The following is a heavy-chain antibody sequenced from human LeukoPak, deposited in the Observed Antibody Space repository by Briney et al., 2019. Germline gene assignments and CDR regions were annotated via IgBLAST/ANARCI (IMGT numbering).Heavy chain of an antibody. D-gene: IGHD6-19*01. CDR2: ISYDGSNK. Sequence: GALRLSCAASGVTFSSYVMHGVRQAPGKGLEGVAVISYDGSNKYYADSVKGRFTISRDNSKNTMYLQMQSLRAEDTDVYYCEKDKYSSGWYALDYWGQGTLVTVSS. J-gene: IGHJ4*02. CDR3: EKDKYSSGWYALDY. V-gene: IGHV3-30*18. CDR1: GVTFSSYV.